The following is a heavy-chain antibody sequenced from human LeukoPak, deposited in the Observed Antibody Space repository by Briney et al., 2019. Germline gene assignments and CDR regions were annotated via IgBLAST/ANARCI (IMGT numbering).Heavy chain of an antibody. CDR2: ISGSGGST. CDR3: AKDREEFCSGGSCYQFDY. CDR1: GFTFSSYA. D-gene: IGHD2-15*01. V-gene: IGHV3-23*01. J-gene: IGHJ4*02. Sequence: GGSLRLSCAASGFTFSSYAMSWVRQAPGKGLEWVSAISGSGGSTYYADSVKGRFTISRDNSKNTLYLQMNGLRAEDTAVYYCAKDREEFCSGGSCYQFDYWGQGTLVTVSS.